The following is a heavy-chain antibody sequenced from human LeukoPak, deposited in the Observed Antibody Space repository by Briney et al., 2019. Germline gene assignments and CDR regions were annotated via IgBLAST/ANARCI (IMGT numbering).Heavy chain of an antibody. D-gene: IGHD3-22*01. CDR2: INPSGGST. CDR1: GYTFTSYY. J-gene: IGHJ3*02. V-gene: IGHV1-46*01. CDR3: ARSFNRGAMIVVRPGAFDI. Sequence: ASVRVSCKASGYTFTSYYMHWVRQAPGQGLEWMGIINPSGGSTSYAQKFQGRVTMTRGTSTSTVYMELSSLRSEDTAVYYCARSFNRGAMIVVRPGAFDIWGQGTMVTVSS.